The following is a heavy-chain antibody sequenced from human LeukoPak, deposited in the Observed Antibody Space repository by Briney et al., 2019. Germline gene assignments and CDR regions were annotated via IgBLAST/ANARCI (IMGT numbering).Heavy chain of an antibody. CDR1: GFTFTSSA. V-gene: IGHV1-58*02. CDR2: IVVGSGNT. D-gene: IGHD6-13*01. J-gene: IGHJ4*02. CDR3: AAQSIAAVGMDY. Sequence: SVKVSCKASGFTFTSSAMQWVRQARGQRLEWIGWIVVGSGNTNYAQKFQERVTITRDMSTSTAYMELSSLRSEDTAVYYCAAQSIAAVGMDYWGQGTLVTVSS.